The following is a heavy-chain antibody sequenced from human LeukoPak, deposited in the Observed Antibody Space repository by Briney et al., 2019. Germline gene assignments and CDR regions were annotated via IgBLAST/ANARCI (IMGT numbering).Heavy chain of an antibody. CDR3: AVGVVITHFDY. CDR1: GFTFSSYE. D-gene: IGHD3-3*01. V-gene: IGHV3-48*03. CDR2: ISSSGRTI. Sequence: GGSLRLSCAASGFTFSSYEMNWVRQAPGKGLEWVSYISSSGRTIYYADSVKGRFTISRANAKNSLYLQMNSLRAEDTAVYYCAVGVVITHFDYWGQGTLVTVSS. J-gene: IGHJ4*02.